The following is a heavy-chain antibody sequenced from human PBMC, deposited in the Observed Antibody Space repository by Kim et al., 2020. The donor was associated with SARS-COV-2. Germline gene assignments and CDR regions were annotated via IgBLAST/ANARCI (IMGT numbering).Heavy chain of an antibody. CDR2: INHSGST. D-gene: IGHD2-21*02. V-gene: IGHV4-34*01. J-gene: IGHJ6*01. Sequence: SETLSLTCAVYGGSFSGYYWSWIRQPPGKGLEWIGEINHSGSTNYNPSLKSRVTISVDTSKNQFSLKLSSVTAADTAVYYCARGPIVVVTATAEFYYYY. CDR1: GGSFSGYY. CDR3: ARGPIVVVTATAEFYYYY.